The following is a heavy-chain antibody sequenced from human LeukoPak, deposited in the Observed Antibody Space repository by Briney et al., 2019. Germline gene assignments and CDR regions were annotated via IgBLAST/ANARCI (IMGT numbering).Heavy chain of an antibody. CDR1: GFTFSSYG. D-gene: IGHD3-22*01. CDR2: ITYDGSNK. J-gene: IGHJ4*02. V-gene: IGHV3-30*18. CDR3: AKTSKYYYDSSGYYDY. Sequence: GGSLRLSCAASGFTFSSYGMHWVRQAPGKGLEWVAVITYDGSNKYYADSVKGRFTISRDNSKKKLYLQMNSLRAEDTSVYDCAKTSKYYYDSSGYYDYWGQGTLVTVSS.